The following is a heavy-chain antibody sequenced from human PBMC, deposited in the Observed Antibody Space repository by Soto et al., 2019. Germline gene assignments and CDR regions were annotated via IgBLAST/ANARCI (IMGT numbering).Heavy chain of an antibody. V-gene: IGHV1-18*01. CDR3: ARRWFGKKHNWSDA. J-gene: IGHJ5*01. CDR2: ISAYKGNT. Sequence: ASVKVSCKASGYTFTSYGISWERQAPVQWLALMGWISAYKGNTKYEQKLQGRVTMTTDTSTSTAYMDMRSRRSDHRPVHYCARRWFGKKHNWSDAWGQG. D-gene: IGHD3-10*01. CDR1: GYTFTSYG.